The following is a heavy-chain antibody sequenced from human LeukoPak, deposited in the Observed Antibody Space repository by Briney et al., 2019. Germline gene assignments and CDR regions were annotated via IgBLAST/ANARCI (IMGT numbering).Heavy chain of an antibody. CDR1: GFTFSSYA. V-gene: IGHV3-23*01. Sequence: PGGSLRLSCAASGFTFSSYAMSWVRQAPGKGLEWVSAISGSGGSTYYADSVKGRFTISRDNSKNTLYLQMNSLRAEDTAVYYCAKMGCCSTSCYSWFDPWGQGTLVTVSS. CDR3: AKMGCCSTSCYSWFDP. J-gene: IGHJ5*02. D-gene: IGHD2-2*02. CDR2: ISGSGGST.